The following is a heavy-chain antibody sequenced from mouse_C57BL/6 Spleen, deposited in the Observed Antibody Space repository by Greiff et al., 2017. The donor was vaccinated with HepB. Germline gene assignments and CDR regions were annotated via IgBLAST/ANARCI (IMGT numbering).Heavy chain of an antibody. CDR1: GFTFSSYT. CDR3: ARLHSSGYLY. D-gene: IGHD3-2*02. V-gene: IGHV5-9*01. CDR2: ISGGGGNT. Sequence: EVKLMESGGGLVKPGGSLKLSCAASGFTFSSYTMSWVRQTPEKRLEWVATISGGGGNTYYPDSVKGRFTISRDNAKNTLYLQMSSLRSEDTALYYCARLHSSGYLYWGQSTTLTVSS. J-gene: IGHJ2*01.